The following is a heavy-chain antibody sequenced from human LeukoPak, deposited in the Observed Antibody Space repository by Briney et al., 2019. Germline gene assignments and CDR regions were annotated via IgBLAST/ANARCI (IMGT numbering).Heavy chain of an antibody. J-gene: IGHJ4*02. V-gene: IGHV4-38-2*02. CDR2: IYHSGST. Sequence: SETLSLTCAVSGYSISSGYYWGWIRRPPGKGLEWIGSIYHSGSTYYNPSLKSRVTISVDTSKNQFSLKLSSVTAADTAVYYCAREGYSSGWYRAPSNHYWGQGTLVTVSS. CDR1: GYSISSGYY. CDR3: AREGYSSGWYRAPSNHY. D-gene: IGHD6-19*01.